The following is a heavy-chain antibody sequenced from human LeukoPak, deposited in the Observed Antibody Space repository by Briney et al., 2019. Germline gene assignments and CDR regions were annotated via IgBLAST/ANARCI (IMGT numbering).Heavy chain of an antibody. J-gene: IGHJ4*02. CDR3: ARDSTTGTFDY. CDR1: GFTFSSYS. Sequence: PGGSLRLSCAASGFTFSSYSMNWVRQAPGKGLEWVSSISSSSSYIYYADSVKGRFTISRDNSKNTLYLQMNSLRAEDTAVYYCARDSTTGTFDYWGQGTLVTVSS. CDR2: ISSSSSYI. D-gene: IGHD1-1*01. V-gene: IGHV3-21*01.